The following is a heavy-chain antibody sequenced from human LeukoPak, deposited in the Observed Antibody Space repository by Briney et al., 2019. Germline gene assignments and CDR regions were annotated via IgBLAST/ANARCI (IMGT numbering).Heavy chain of an antibody. D-gene: IGHD1-26*01. CDR1: GYSFTSHW. CDR2: IYPGDSDT. V-gene: IGHV5-51*01. CDR3: ARHGGYSGSYYPDY. Sequence: GESPKTSLKGFGYSFTSHWLGWVRQIPGKGLGWMGIIYPGDSDTRYRPSFQGQVTISAGKSISPAHLQWSSLKASDTAMYYCARHGGYSGSYYPDYWGQGTLVTVSS. J-gene: IGHJ4*02.